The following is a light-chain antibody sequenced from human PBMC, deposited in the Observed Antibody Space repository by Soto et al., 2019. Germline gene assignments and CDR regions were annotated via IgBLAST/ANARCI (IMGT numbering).Light chain of an antibody. CDR3: QQRSNFGGGIP. CDR1: QSVSSY. Sequence: EIVLTQSPATLSLSPGERATLSCRASQSVSSYLAWYQQKPGQAPRLLIYDASNRATGIPARFSGSGSGTDFTLTISSLEPEDFAVYYCQQRSNFGGGIPLGQGTRLEIK. CDR2: DAS. J-gene: IGKJ5*01. V-gene: IGKV3-11*01.